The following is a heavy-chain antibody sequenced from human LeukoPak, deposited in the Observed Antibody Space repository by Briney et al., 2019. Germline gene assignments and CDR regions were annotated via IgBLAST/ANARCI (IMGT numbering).Heavy chain of an antibody. Sequence: GASVKVSCKASGYTFTGYYMHWVRQAPGQGLEWMGWIDPNSGGTNYAQKFQGRVTMTRDTSISTAYMELSRLRSDDTAVYCCARIAVAGIRWQDYWGRGTLVTVSS. CDR1: GYTFTGYY. CDR3: ARIAVAGIRWQDY. V-gene: IGHV1-2*02. CDR2: IDPNSGGT. J-gene: IGHJ4*02. D-gene: IGHD6-19*01.